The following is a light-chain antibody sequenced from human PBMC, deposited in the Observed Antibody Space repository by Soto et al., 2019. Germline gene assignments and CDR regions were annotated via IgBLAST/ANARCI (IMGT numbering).Light chain of an antibody. CDR3: QQRYSWLRA. CDR1: QGISHY. J-gene: IGKJ1*01. CDR2: SGD. Sequence: DVQLTQSPSFLSASIGDRVTITCRASQGISHYLAWYQHKPGQSPRLVVYSGDKRAPGIPPRFSGSGSGTDFTLTISSLESDDFAIYYCQQRYSWLRAFGPGTKVDI. V-gene: IGKV1-9*01.